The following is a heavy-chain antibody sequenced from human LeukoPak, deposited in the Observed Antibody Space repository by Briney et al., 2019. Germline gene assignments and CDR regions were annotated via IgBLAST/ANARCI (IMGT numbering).Heavy chain of an antibody. CDR1: GFSFSKSS. D-gene: IGHD6-19*01. J-gene: IGHJ4*02. V-gene: IGHV3-30*02. Sequence: PGGSLRLSCAASGFSFSKSSMLWFRQAPGKGLEWVAVIRYDGNNKYYANSVKGRFTVSRDNSKNMLYLEVNSLRTEDTAVYYCAKETVIYNSGWFFDYWGQGTLVTVSS. CDR3: AKETVIYNSGWFFDY. CDR2: IRYDGNNK.